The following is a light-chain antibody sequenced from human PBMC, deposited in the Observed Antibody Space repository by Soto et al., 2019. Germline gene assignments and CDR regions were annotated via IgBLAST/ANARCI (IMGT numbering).Light chain of an antibody. Sequence: QSVLTQPASVSGSPGQSIAISCTGTSSDVGGYNYVSWYQQHPDKAPKLMLYDVGDRPSGVSDRFSGSKSGNTASLTISGLQAEDEAHYYCTSYTSSSTYVFGTGTKVTVL. V-gene: IGLV2-14*01. CDR1: SSDVGGYNY. CDR2: DVG. J-gene: IGLJ1*01. CDR3: TSYTSSSTYV.